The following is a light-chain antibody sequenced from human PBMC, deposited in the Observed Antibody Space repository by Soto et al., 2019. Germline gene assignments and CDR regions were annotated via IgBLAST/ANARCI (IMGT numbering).Light chain of an antibody. J-gene: IGKJ5*01. CDR3: QQYGSLIT. V-gene: IGKV3-20*01. CDR1: QRISSN. Sequence: EIVMTQSPATLSVSPGERATLSCRARQRISSNLAWYQQKPGQAPRLLIYGASSRATGIPDRFSGSGSGTDFTLTISRLEPEDFAVYYCQQYGSLITFGQGTRLENK. CDR2: GAS.